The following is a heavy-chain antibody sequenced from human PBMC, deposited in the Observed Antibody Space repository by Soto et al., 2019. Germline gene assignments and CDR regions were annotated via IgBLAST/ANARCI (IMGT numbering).Heavy chain of an antibody. V-gene: IGHV3-9*01. CDR2: ISWNSGSI. CDR1: GFTFDDYA. CDR3: AKGLYYYDSSGYYAH. J-gene: IGHJ4*02. Sequence: GGSLRLSCAASGFTFDDYAMHWVRQAPGKGLGWVSGISWNSGSIGYADSVKGRFTISRDNAKNSLYLQMNSLRAEDTALYYCAKGLYYYDSSGYYAHWGQGTLVTVSS. D-gene: IGHD3-22*01.